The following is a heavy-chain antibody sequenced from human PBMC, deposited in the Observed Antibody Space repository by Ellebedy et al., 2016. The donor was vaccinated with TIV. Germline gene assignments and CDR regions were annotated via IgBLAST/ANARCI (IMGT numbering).Heavy chain of an antibody. CDR3: ASSPHSSDSY. CDR1: GFTFSTFW. Sequence: GESLKISCAASGFTFSTFWMHWVRQAPGKGLMWVSRIDTDGSTTNYADSVKGRLTISRDNAQKTLYLQMNSLRAEDTAVYYCASSPHSSDSYWGQGTLVTVSS. CDR2: IDTDGSTT. J-gene: IGHJ4*02. V-gene: IGHV3-74*01. D-gene: IGHD6-19*01.